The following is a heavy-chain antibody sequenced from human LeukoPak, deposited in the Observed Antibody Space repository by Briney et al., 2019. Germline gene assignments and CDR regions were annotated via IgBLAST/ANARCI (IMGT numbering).Heavy chain of an antibody. CDR3: AREAGDYGFDF. CDR2: INPSGGTT. D-gene: IGHD4-17*01. CDR1: GYTLTSYY. V-gene: IGHV1-46*01. Sequence: ASVKVSCKASGYTLTSYYIHWVRQAPGQGLEWMGIINPSGGTTSYAQKFQGRVTVTSDTSTSTVNMDLSSLRSEDTAVYYCAREAGDYGFDFWGQGTLVTVSS. J-gene: IGHJ4*02.